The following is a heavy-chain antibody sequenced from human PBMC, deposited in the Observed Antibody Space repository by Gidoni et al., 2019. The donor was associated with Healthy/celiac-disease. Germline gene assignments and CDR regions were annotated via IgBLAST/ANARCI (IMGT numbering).Heavy chain of an antibody. J-gene: IGHJ3*02. D-gene: IGHD3-10*01. CDR3: AREPPPLWFGGMDAFDI. CDR2: INPNSGGT. CDR1: GYTFTGYY. Sequence: VQLVQSGAEVKKPGASVKVSCKASGYTFTGYYMHWVRQAPGQGLEWMGRINPNSGGTNYAQKFQGRVTMTRDTSISTAYMELSRLRSDDTAVYYCAREPPPLWFGGMDAFDIWGQGTMVTVSS. V-gene: IGHV1-2*06.